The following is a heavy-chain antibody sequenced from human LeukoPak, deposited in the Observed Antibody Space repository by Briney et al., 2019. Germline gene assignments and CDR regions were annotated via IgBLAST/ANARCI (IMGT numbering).Heavy chain of an antibody. J-gene: IGHJ4*02. Sequence: PGGSLRLSCAASGFTFGSFSMTWVRQAPGKGLEWVSSISSSGTYIYYADSVKGRFTISRDNAKNSLYLQMNSLRAEDTAVYYCARDPGRSGGCCYSDYWGQGTLVTVSS. D-gene: IGHD2-15*01. CDR2: ISSSGTYI. CDR3: ARDPGRSGGCCYSDY. CDR1: GFTFGSFS. V-gene: IGHV3-21*01.